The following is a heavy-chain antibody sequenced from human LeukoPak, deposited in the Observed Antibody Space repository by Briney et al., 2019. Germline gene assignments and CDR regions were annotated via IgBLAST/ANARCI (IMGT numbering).Heavy chain of an antibody. J-gene: IGHJ5*02. CDR3: ARDLRWFGELHWFDP. V-gene: IGHV3-30*03. Sequence: GGSLRLSCAASGFPFSDYVMHWVRQAPGKGLEWVAVISYDGSNKYYADSVKGRFTISRDNSKNTLYLQMNSLRAEDTAVYYCARDLRWFGELHWFDPWGQGTLVTVSS. D-gene: IGHD3-10*01. CDR1: GFPFSDYV. CDR2: ISYDGSNK.